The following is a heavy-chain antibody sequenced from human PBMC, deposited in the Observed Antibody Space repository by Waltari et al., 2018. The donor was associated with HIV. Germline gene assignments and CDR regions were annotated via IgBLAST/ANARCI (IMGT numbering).Heavy chain of an antibody. J-gene: IGHJ6*02. Sequence: QVQLQQWGAGLLKPSETLSLTCAVYGGSFSGYYWSWIRQPPGKGLEWIGEINHSGSTNYNPSLKSRVTISVDTSKNQFSLKLSSVTAADTAVYYCARKPAYSGMDVWGQGTTVTVSS. CDR2: INHSGST. V-gene: IGHV4-34*01. CDR1: GGSFSGYY. CDR3: ARKPAYSGMDV.